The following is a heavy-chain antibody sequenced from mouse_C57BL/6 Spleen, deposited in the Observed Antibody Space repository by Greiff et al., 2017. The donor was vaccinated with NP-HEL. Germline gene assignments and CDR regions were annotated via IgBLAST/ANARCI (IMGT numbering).Heavy chain of an antibody. J-gene: IGHJ1*03. CDR1: GYTFTSYW. V-gene: IGHV1-55*01. CDR2: IYPGSGST. CDR3: ARGRYFDG. Sequence: VQLQQPGAELVKPGASVKMSCKASGYTFTSYWITWVKQRPGQGLEWIGDIYPGSGSTNYNEKFKSKATRTVDTSSSTAYMQRSSLTSEDSAVYYCARGRYFDGWGTGTTVTVSS.